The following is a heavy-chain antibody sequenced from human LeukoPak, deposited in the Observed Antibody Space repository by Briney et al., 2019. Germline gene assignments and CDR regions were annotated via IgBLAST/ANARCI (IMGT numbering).Heavy chain of an antibody. V-gene: IGHV3-23*01. CDR3: AKGGEAAAGLRPYYFDY. CDR1: GFTFSSYA. J-gene: IGHJ4*02. CDR2: ISGSGGST. D-gene: IGHD6-13*01. Sequence: GGSLRLSCAASGFTFSSYAMSWVRQAPGKGREWVSAISGSGGSTYYADSVKGRFTISRDNSKNTLYLQMNSLRAEDTAVYYCAKGGEAAAGLRPYYFDYWGQGTLVTVSS.